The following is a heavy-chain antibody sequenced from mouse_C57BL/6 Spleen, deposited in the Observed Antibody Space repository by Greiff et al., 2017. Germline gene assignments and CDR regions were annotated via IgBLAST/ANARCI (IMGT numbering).Heavy chain of an antibody. CDR2: IDPNSGGT. J-gene: IGHJ3*01. CDR1: GYTFTSYW. V-gene: IGHV1-72*01. CDR3: ASPPLYGSSYPWFAY. Sequence: QVQLKQPGAELVKPGASVKLSCKASGYTFTSYWMHWVKQRPGRGLEWIGRIDPNSGGTKYNEKFKSKATLTVDKPSSTAYMQLSSLTSEDSAVYYCASPPLYGSSYPWFAYWGQGTLVTVSA. D-gene: IGHD1-1*01.